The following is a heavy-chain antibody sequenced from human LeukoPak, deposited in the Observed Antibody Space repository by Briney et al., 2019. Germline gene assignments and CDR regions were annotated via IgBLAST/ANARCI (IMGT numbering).Heavy chain of an antibody. J-gene: IGHJ4*02. CDR1: GXTFSSYS. CDR3: AREKIAVAGNDY. D-gene: IGHD6-19*01. V-gene: IGHV3-21*01. CDR2: ISSSSSYI. Sequence: GGSLRLSCAASGXTFSSYSVNWVRQAPGKGLEWVSSISSSSSYIYYADSVKGRFTISRDNAKNSLYLQMNSLRAEDTAVYYCAREKIAVAGNDYWGQGTLVTVSS.